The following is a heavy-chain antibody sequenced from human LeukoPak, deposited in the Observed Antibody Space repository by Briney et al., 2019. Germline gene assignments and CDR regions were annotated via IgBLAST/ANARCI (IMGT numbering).Heavy chain of an antibody. CDR3: ASRYCSSTSCIDY. CDR2: MNPNSGNT. D-gene: IGHD2-2*01. V-gene: IGHV1-8*01. J-gene: IGHJ4*02. CDR1: GYTFTSYD. Sequence: ASVTVSCKASGYTFTSYDINWVRQAPGQGLEWMGWMNPNSGNTGYAQKFQGRVTMTRNTSISTAYMELSSLRSEDTAVYYCASRYCSSTSCIDYWGQGTLVTVSS.